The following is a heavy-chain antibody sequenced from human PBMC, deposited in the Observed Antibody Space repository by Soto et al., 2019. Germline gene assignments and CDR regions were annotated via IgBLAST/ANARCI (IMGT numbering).Heavy chain of an antibody. V-gene: IGHV1-18*01. CDR3: ARAGYSSGWAPISKIDYYYYGMDV. CDR1: GYTFTSYG. Sequence: VKVSCKASGYTFTSYGISWVRQAPGQGLEWMGWISAYNGNTNYAQKLQGRVTMTTDTSTSTAYMELRSLRSDDTAVYYCARAGYSSGWAPISKIDYYYYGMDVWGQGTTVTVSS. CDR2: ISAYNGNT. J-gene: IGHJ6*02. D-gene: IGHD6-19*01.